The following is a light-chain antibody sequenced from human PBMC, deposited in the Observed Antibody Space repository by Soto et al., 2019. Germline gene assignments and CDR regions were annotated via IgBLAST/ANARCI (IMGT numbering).Light chain of an antibody. CDR1: QSVSSIY. CDR2: GAS. V-gene: IGKV3-20*01. Sequence: EIVLTQSPGTLSLSPGERVTLSCRASQSVSSIYLAWYQQKSGQAPRLLIYGASSRATGIPDRFSGGGSGTDFTLTISRLEPEDFAVYYCQHYGNAPMYTFGQGTKLEIK. CDR3: QHYGNAPMYT. J-gene: IGKJ2*01.